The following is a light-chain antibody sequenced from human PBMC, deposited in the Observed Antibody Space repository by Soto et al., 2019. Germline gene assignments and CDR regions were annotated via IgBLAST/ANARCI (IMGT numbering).Light chain of an antibody. CDR3: SSYTGSSTL. Sequence: QSVLTQPASVSGSPGQSITISCTGTSSDVGSYNYVSWYQQHPGKAPKLMIYEVSDRPSGISSRFSGSKSGNTASLTISGLQTEDEPDYSCSSYTGSSTLFGTGTKVTVL. CDR1: SSDVGSYNY. J-gene: IGLJ1*01. V-gene: IGLV2-14*01. CDR2: EVS.